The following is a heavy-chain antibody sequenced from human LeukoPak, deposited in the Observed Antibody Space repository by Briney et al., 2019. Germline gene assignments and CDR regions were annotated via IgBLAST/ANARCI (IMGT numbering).Heavy chain of an antibody. D-gene: IGHD2-15*01. CDR3: ARDFVGYCSAGSCYRFDY. V-gene: IGHV1-46*01. CDR1: GYTFTSYY. J-gene: IGHJ4*02. CDR2: INPNGGST. Sequence: ASVKVSCKASGYTFTSYYMHWVRQAPGQGLEWMGLINPNGGSTSYVQKCQGRVTMARDTSTSTVYMELTSLRSEDTAVYYCARDFVGYCSAGSCYRFDYWGKGTLVTVSP.